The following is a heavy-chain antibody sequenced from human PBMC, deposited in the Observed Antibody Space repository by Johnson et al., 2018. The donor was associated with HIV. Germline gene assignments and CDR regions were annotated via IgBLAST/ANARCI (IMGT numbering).Heavy chain of an antibody. D-gene: IGHD3-22*01. V-gene: IGHV3-30*19. J-gene: IGHJ3*01. Sequence: QVQLVESGGGVVQPGRSLRLSCAASGFTLSNYGMHWVRQAPCKGLEWVAIISYDGTNKYFTDSVRGRFTISRDNSRNTLFLQMNSLRAEDKAREGCVRRFYDSSAFDVWGQGTLVTVSS. CDR1: GFTLSNYG. CDR3: VRRFYDSSAFDV. CDR2: ISYDGTNK.